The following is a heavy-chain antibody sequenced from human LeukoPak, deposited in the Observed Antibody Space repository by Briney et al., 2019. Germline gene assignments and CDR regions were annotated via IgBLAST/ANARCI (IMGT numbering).Heavy chain of an antibody. J-gene: IGHJ4*02. D-gene: IGHD2-2*01. CDR1: GFSFTTYW. Sequence: GGSLRLSCAASGFSFTTYWMNWVRQGPGGRLEWVANISPDGSGEYYRDSVRGRFSISRDNAKESLYLQMNNVRADDSGIYYCSGRDSSRNPWAYWGQGTQVSVS. CDR3: SGRDSSRNPWAY. CDR2: ISPDGSGE. V-gene: IGHV3-7*02.